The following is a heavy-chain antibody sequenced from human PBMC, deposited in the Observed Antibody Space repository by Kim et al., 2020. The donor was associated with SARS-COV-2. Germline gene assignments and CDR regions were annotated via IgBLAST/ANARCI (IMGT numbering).Heavy chain of an antibody. J-gene: IGHJ4*02. D-gene: IGHD7-27*01. CDR1: GFTVSSSY. V-gene: IGHV3-53*04. CDR3: AKDDELGFWH. Sequence: GGSLRLSCAASGFTVSSSYMTWVRQAPGKGLEWVSAIYSGDVTDYADSVKGRFTISRHNSKNTLYLQMNSLRPEDTAVYYCAKDDELGFWHWGRGTLVTVSS. CDR2: IYSGDVT.